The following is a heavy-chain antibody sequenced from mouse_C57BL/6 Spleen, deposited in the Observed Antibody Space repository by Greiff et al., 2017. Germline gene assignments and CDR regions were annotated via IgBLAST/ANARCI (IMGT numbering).Heavy chain of an antibody. V-gene: IGHV1-53*01. J-gene: IGHJ4*01. CDR1: GYTFASYW. Sequence: VQLQQSGTELVKPGASVKLSCKASGYTFASYWMHWVKQRPGQGLEWIGNINPSNGGANYNEKFKSKATLTVDKSSSTAYMQLSSLTSEDSAVYYCARGNHYYAMDYWGQGTSVTVSS. CDR2: INPSNGGA. CDR3: ARGNHYYAMDY.